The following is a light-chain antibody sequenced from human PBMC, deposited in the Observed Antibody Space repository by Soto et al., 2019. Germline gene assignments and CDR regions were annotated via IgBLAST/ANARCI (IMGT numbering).Light chain of an antibody. CDR3: QQSFTTPRT. CDR1: QNIGRF. Sequence: DIQMTQSPSSLSASVGDRVTITCRASQNIGRFLNWHQQKPGKAPNVLINVASTLRSGVPSRFSGSGSGTDFNLTINSLQPEDCANYFCQQSFTTPRTFGGGTKVEIK. V-gene: IGKV1-39*01. CDR2: VAS. J-gene: IGKJ4*01.